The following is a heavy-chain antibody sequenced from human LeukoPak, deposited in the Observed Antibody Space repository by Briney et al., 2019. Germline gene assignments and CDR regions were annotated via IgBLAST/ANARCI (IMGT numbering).Heavy chain of an antibody. D-gene: IGHD3-22*01. J-gene: IGHJ4*02. CDR3: ARVAGGYPGS. V-gene: IGHV4-39*07. CDR1: GGSISSSSYY. Sequence: SETLSLTCTVSGGSISSSSYYWGWIRQPPGKGLEWIGSIYYSGSTYYNPSLKSRVTISVDTSKNQFSLKLSSVTAADTAVYYCARVAGGYPGSWGQGTLVTVPS. CDR2: IYYSGST.